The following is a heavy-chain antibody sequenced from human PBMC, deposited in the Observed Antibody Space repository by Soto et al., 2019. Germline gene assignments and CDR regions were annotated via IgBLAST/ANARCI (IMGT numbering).Heavy chain of an antibody. D-gene: IGHD3-3*01. J-gene: IGHJ3*02. V-gene: IGHV3-33*01. CDR3: ARESGGITIFGVNAFDI. Sequence: GGSLRLSCAASGFTFSSYGMHWVRQAPGKGLEWVAVIWYGGSNKYYADSVKGRFTISRDNSKNTLYLQMNSLRAEDTAVYYCARESGGITIFGVNAFDIWGQGTMVTVSS. CDR2: IWYGGSNK. CDR1: GFTFSSYG.